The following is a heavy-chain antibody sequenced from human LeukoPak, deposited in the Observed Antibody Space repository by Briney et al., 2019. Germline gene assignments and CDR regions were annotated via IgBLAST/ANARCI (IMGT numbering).Heavy chain of an antibody. CDR1: GYTFTGYY. V-gene: IGHV1-2*02. CDR2: INPNGGGT. CDR3: ARGVHYFDWSLDWADYYYYYMDV. D-gene: IGHD3-9*01. Sequence: ASVKVSCKASGYTFTGYYMHWVRQAPGQGLEWMGWINPNGGGTNYAQKFQGRVTMTRDTSISTAYMELSRLRSDDTAVYYCARGVHYFDWSLDWADYYYYYMDVWGKGTTVTVSS. J-gene: IGHJ6*03.